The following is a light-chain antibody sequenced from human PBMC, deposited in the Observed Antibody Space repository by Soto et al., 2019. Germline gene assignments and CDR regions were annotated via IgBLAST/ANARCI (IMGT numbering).Light chain of an antibody. CDR1: QNITNY. V-gene: IGKV1-33*01. J-gene: IGKJ5*01. Sequence: DIQMIQSPSSLPTSVGDSVTIAGQASQNITNYLNWYQQXPGRAPEFLIYDASNLEAGAPSRFRGSGSGTDFTFTISRLQPEDMATYYCQQYEIIPTFGQGTGLE. CDR2: DAS. CDR3: QQYEIIPT.